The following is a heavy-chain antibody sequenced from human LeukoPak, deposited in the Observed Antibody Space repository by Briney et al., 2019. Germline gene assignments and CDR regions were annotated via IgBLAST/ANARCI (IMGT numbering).Heavy chain of an antibody. Sequence: SETLSLTCAVYGGSLSGNYWSWIRQPSGKGLEWIGEINRNGSTKYNPSLKSRVTISVDTSKNQLSLRLSSVTAADTAVYYCARGPADYNKLKPGDRDGYNYKSKRTPFDYWGQGTLVTVSS. CDR1: GGSLSGNY. CDR3: ARGPADYNKLKPGDRDGYNYKSKRTPFDY. V-gene: IGHV4-34*01. D-gene: IGHD5-24*01. J-gene: IGHJ4*02. CDR2: INRNGST.